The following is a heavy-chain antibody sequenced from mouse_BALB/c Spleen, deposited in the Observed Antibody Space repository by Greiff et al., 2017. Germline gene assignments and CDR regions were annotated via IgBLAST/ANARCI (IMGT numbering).Heavy chain of an antibody. CDR1: GFTFSSYT. J-gene: IGHJ3*01. V-gene: IGHV5-12-2*01. Sequence: EVKLVESGGGLVQPGGSLKLSCAASGFTFSSYTMSWVRQTPEKRLEWVAYISNGGGSTYYPDTVKGRFTISRDNAKNTLYLQMSSLKSEDTAMYYCASQSLGFAYWGQGTLVTVSA. CDR2: ISNGGGST. CDR3: ASQSLGFAY.